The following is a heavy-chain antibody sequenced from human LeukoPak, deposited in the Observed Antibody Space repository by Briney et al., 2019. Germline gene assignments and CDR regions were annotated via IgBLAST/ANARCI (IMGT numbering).Heavy chain of an antibody. Sequence: GSLRLSCAASGFTFSSYGMNWVRQAPGKGLEWVSYISSSSSTIFYADSVKGRFTISRDNAKNSLYLQMNSLRAEDTAVYYCAKNYGDYPSYYYYYYMDVWGKGTTVTVSS. J-gene: IGHJ6*03. CDR3: AKNYGDYPSYYYYYYMDV. V-gene: IGHV3-48*01. D-gene: IGHD4-17*01. CDR1: GFTFSSYG. CDR2: ISSSSSTI.